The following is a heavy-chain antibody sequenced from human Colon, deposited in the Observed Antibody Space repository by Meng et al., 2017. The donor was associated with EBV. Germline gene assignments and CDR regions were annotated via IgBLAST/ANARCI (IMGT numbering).Heavy chain of an antibody. CDR3: ARVSSGWDYFDY. D-gene: IGHD6-19*01. CDR1: GGCGDGGGYY. J-gene: IGHJ4*02. Sequence: RLQTLGLDLVHPHNTLPRTCTVSGGCGDGGGYYLNWVRQHPGKGLEWFGHIYYRVSTFYNPSLKRRVIISIDTSKNQFSLNLRSVTAADTAVYYCARVSSGWDYFDYWGQGTLVTVSS. V-gene: IGHV4-31*03. CDR2: IYYRVST.